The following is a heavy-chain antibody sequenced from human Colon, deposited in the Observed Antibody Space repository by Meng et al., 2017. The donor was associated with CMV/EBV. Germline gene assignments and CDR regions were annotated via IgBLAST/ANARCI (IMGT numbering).Heavy chain of an antibody. CDR1: GFILSTYG. V-gene: IGHV3-48*04. Sequence: GGSLRLSCAASGFILSTYGMTWVRQAPGKGLEWVSYISSSSNTIYYADSVKGRFTISRDNAKNSLYLQMNSLRAEDTAVYYCARRNHYDILTGYGPLDFWGQGALVTVSS. J-gene: IGHJ4*02. D-gene: IGHD3-9*01. CDR3: ARRNHYDILTGYGPLDF. CDR2: ISSSSNTI.